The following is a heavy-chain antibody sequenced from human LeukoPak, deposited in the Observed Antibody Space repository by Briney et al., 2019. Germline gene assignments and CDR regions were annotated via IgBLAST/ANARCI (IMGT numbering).Heavy chain of an antibody. J-gene: IGHJ6*03. Sequence: ASVKVSCKASGYTFTSYGISWVRQAPGQGLEWMGWISAYNGNTNYAQKLQGRVTMTTDTSTSTAYMELRSLRSDDTAVYYCARATQYYDFWSGYYYMDVWGKGTTVTVSS. D-gene: IGHD3-3*01. CDR1: GYTFTSYG. V-gene: IGHV1-18*01. CDR3: ARATQYYDFWSGYYYMDV. CDR2: ISAYNGNT.